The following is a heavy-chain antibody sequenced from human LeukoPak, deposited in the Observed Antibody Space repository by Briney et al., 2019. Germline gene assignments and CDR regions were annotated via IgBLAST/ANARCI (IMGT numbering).Heavy chain of an antibody. CDR1: GFPFNSQT. D-gene: IGHD6-19*01. CDR3: VRGGAVAGRFEA. CDR2: MKEDGSDV. J-gene: IGHJ5*02. V-gene: IGHV3-7*01. Sequence: PGGSLRLSCAASGFPFNSQTMSWVRQAPGKGLEWVAKMKEDGSDVKYVDSVRGRFTISRDNAKDSLFLETNSLRDDDTAVCYCVRGGAVAGRFEAWGQGTQVTVSS.